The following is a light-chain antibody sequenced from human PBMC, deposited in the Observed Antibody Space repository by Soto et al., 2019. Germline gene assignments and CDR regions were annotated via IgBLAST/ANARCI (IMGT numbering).Light chain of an antibody. Sequence: SQMSQSPYTLSAAEGDRVTISCRASQSVSIWLAWYQQKPGRAPKLLIYKSSILESGVPSRFSGSGSGTEITLTIIRLQPDDFAAYSCQQFTTSPWTFAQGTKVDIK. CDR2: KSS. V-gene: IGKV1-5*03. CDR3: QQFTTSPWT. CDR1: QSVSIW. J-gene: IGKJ1*01.